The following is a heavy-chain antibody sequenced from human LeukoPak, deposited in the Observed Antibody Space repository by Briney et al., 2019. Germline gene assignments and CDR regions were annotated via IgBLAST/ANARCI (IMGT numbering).Heavy chain of an antibody. D-gene: IGHD5-12*01. J-gene: IGHJ4*02. CDR3: ARDLLPDIVATISYFDY. CDR2: IYCSGST. V-gene: IGHV4-39*07. Sequence: PSETLSLTCIVSGGSISSSSYYWGWIRQPPGKGLEWIGSIYCSGSTYYNPSLKSRVTISVDTSKNQFSLKLSSVTAADTAVYYCARDLLPDIVATISYFDYWGQGTLVTVSS. CDR1: GGSISSSSYY.